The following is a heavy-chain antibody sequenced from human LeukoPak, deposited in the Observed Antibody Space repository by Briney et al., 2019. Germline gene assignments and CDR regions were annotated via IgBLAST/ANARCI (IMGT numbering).Heavy chain of an antibody. CDR1: GFTFSSYG. Sequence: GGSLRLSCAASGFTFSSYGMHWVRQAPGKGLEWVAVMSYDGSNKYYADSVKGRFTISRDNSKNTLYLQMNSLRAEDTAVYYCAKDTGWELPESDYYYYYGMDVWGQGTTVTVSS. V-gene: IGHV3-30*18. J-gene: IGHJ6*02. D-gene: IGHD1-26*01. CDR3: AKDTGWELPESDYYYYYGMDV. CDR2: MSYDGSNK.